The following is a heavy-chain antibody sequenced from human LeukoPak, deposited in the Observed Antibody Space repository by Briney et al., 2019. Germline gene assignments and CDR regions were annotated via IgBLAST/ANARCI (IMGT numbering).Heavy chain of an antibody. D-gene: IGHD2-21*02. CDR3: ATLGPTGGDFTYNWFDP. CDR1: GFAFSTYS. Sequence: PGGSLRLSCAASGFAFSTYSMNWVRQAPGKGPEWVSCISSSSSYINYTDSVKGRFTISRDNAKNSLYLQMNSLRAEDTAVYYCATLGPTGGDFTYNWFDPCGQGTLVTVSS. V-gene: IGHV3-21*01. CDR2: ISSSSSYI. J-gene: IGHJ5*02.